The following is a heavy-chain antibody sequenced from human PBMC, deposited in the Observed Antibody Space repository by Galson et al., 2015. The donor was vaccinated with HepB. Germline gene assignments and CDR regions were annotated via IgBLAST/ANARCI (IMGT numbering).Heavy chain of an antibody. CDR2: MNPNSGNT. J-gene: IGHJ6*02. Sequence: SVKVSCKASGYTFTSYDINWVRQATGQGLEWMGWMNPNSGNTGYAQKFQGRVTMTRNTSISTAYMVLSSLRSEDTAVYYCARGERGYSGYEGMDVWGQGTTVTVSS. CDR3: ARGERGYSGYEGMDV. D-gene: IGHD5-12*01. CDR1: GYTFTSYD. V-gene: IGHV1-8*01.